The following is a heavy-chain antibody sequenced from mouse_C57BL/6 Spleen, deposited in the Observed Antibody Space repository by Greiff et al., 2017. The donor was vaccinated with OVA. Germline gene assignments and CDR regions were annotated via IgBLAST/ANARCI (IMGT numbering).Heavy chain of an antibody. J-gene: IGHJ3*01. CDR1: GYSFTGYY. V-gene: IGHV1-42*01. Sequence: VQLQQSGPELVKPGASVKISCKASGYSFTGYYMNWVKQSPEKSLEWIGEINPSTGGTTYNQKFKAKATLTVDKSSSTAYMQLKSLPSEDSAVYYCEEGGPAWFAYWGQGTLVTVSA. CDR3: EEGGPAWFAY. CDR2: INPSTGGT.